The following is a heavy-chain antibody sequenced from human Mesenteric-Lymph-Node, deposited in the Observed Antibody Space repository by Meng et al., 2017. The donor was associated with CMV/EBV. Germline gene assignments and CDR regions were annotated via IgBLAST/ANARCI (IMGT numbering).Heavy chain of an antibody. J-gene: IGHJ4*02. Sequence: QTLTLTCAFSGLLLSARVRQPPGKALDWLALIYWDDDKRYSPSLKSRLAITKDTSKNQVVLTLTNMDPVDTATYYCAHRRQGAYVNYWGQGTLVTVSS. V-gene: IGHV2-5*02. D-gene: IGHD5-12*01. CDR1: GLLLSARV. CDR2: IYWDDDK. CDR3: AHRRQGAYVNY.